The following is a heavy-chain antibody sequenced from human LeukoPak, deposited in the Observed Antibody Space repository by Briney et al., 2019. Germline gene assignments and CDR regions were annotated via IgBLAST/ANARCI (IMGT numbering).Heavy chain of an antibody. J-gene: IGHJ4*02. Sequence: SETLSLTCAVSGGSISTSNWWSWVRQPPGEGLEWIGEIYHSGRTNYNPSLKSRVTISVDKSKTQFSLKLTSVTAADTAVYYCARTYSGSPDYWGQGTLVTVSS. CDR2: IYHSGRT. V-gene: IGHV4-4*02. D-gene: IGHD1-26*01. CDR1: GGSISTSNW. CDR3: ARTYSGSPDY.